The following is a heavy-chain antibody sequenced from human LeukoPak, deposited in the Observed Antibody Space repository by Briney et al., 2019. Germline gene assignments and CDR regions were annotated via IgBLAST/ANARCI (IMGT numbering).Heavy chain of an antibody. D-gene: IGHD2-2*01. V-gene: IGHV4-4*09. CDR3: ARQAIVVVPAATKSAFDI. CDR1: GGSISSYY. CDR2: IYTSGSN. J-gene: IGHJ3*02. Sequence: SETLSLTCTVSGGSISSYYWSWIRQHPGKGLEWIGYIYTSGSNNYNPSLKSRVTIPVKTSKNQFSLKLSSVTAADTAVYYCARQAIVVVPAATKSAFDIWGQGTMVTVSS.